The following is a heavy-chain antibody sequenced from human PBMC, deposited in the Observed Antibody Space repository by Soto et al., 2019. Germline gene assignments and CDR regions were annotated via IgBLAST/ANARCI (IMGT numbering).Heavy chain of an antibody. D-gene: IGHD2-2*01. CDR1: GGSISSSSYY. Sequence: SETLSLTCTVSGGSISSSSYYWSWIRQPPGKGLEWIGSIYYSGSTYYNPSLKSRVTISVDTSNNQFSLKLSSVTAADTAVYYWAIIGKKYQLLKYYYYYYMDVGGKGTTVTVSS. CDR2: IYYSGST. CDR3: AIIGKKYQLLKYYYYYYMDV. J-gene: IGHJ6*03. V-gene: IGHV4-39*01.